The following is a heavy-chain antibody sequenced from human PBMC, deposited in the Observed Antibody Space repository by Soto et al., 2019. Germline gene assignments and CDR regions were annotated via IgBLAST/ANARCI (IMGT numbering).Heavy chain of an antibody. CDR2: IVVGSGNT. V-gene: IGHV1-58*02. D-gene: IGHD2-2*03. CDR1: GYTFTRYD. Sequence: SVKVSCKASGYTFTRYDINWVRQARGQRLEWIGWIVVGSGNTNYAQKFQERVTITRDMSTSTAYMELSSLRSEDTAVYYYAAAVNGLSVGIDYWGQGTLVTVSS. J-gene: IGHJ4*02. CDR3: AAAVNGLSVGIDY.